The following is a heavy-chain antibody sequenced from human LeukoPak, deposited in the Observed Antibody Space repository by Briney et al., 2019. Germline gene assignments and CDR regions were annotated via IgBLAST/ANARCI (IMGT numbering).Heavy chain of an antibody. V-gene: IGHV3-74*01. J-gene: IGHJ4*02. CDR3: AKDSTGYCSSTSCVVDY. D-gene: IGHD2-2*01. CDR1: GFTFRSYW. CDR2: INGDGSST. Sequence: GGSLRLSCAASGFTFRSYWMHWVRQAPGKGLVWLSHINGDGSSTNYADSVKGRFTISRDNSKNTLYLQMNSLRAEDTAVYYCAKDSTGYCSSTSCVVDYWGQGTLVTVSS.